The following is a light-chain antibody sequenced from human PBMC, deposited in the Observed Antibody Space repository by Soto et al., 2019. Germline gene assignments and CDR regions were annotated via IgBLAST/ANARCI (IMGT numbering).Light chain of an antibody. V-gene: IGLV1-47*01. CDR3: AAWDDSVSGYV. J-gene: IGLJ1*01. CDR2: RND. Sequence: VLAQPPPASRAPRQRGTISFSGSSSDIGNNFVYWYQQLPGTAPKLLIYRNDQLPSGVPDRFSGSKSGTSASLAISGLRSEDEADYYCAAWDDSVSGYVFGTGTKVTVL. CDR1: SSDIGNNF.